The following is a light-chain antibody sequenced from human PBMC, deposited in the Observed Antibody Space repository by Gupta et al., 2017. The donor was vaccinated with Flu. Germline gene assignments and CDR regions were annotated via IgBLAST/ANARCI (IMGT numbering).Light chain of an antibody. CDR2: GSN. CDR3: AACYDSLNGHYV. Sequence: SSKIGNKAVNGYEQVPGMAPKLPIYGSNQRPSWVPDRFAGSKSGTSASLAISGLQSEDEADYYCAACYDSLNGHYVFGTGTTVTAL. CDR1: SSKIGNKA. V-gene: IGLV1-44*01. J-gene: IGLJ1*01.